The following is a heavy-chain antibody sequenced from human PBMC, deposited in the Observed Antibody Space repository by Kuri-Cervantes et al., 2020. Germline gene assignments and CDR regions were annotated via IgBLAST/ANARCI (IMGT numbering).Heavy chain of an antibody. CDR1: GFTFDYYA. CDR3: AKDLGAYGYHYGMDV. J-gene: IGHJ6*02. Sequence: SQMISCAASGFTFDYYAMHWVRQAPGKGLGWVAGVSWNSGSIGYTDSVKGRFTISRDNANHTLHLQMSSLIAEDTAFYYCAKDLGAYGYHYGMDVWGQGTTVTVSS. V-gene: IGHV3-9*01. CDR2: VSWNSGSI. D-gene: IGHD5-12*01.